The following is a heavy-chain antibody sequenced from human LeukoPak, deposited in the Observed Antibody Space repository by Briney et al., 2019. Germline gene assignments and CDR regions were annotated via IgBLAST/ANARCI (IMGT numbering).Heavy chain of an antibody. CDR1: GGSFSGYY. J-gene: IGHJ5*02. CDR3: ARGVAAAGSRSRWFDP. V-gene: IGHV4-34*01. CDR2: INHGGST. D-gene: IGHD6-13*01. Sequence: SETLSLTCAVYGGSFSGYYWSWIRQPPGKGLEWIGEINHGGSTNYNPSLKSRVTISVDTSKNQFSLKLSSVTAADTAVYYCARGVAAAGSRSRWFDPWGQGTLVTVSS.